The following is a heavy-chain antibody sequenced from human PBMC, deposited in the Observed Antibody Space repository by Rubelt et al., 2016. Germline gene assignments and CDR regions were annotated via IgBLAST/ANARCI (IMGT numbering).Heavy chain of an antibody. D-gene: IGHD6-19*01. CDR3: AREVPVDGTAFDP. CDR1: GGSFSGYY. V-gene: IGHV4-34*01. J-gene: IGHJ5*02. Sequence: QVQLQQWGAGLLKPSETLSLTCAVYGGSFSGYYWNWIRQPPGKGLEWIGEINHSGSTNYNPSLTNRVTISVDTAKNQFSRKGRAVTAADTAVYYCAREVPVDGTAFDPWGQGTLVTVSS. CDR2: INHSGST.